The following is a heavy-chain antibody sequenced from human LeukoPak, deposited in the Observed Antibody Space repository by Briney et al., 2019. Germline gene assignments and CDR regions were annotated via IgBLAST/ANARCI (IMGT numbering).Heavy chain of an antibody. CDR3: ARSREPIAVAGPFDY. CDR2: IYPGDSDT. Sequence: AGESLKISCKGSGYSFTSYWIGWVRQMPGKGLEWMGLIYPGDSDTRYSPSFQGQVTISADKSISTAYLQWSSLKASDTAMYYCARSREPIAVAGPFDYWGQGTLVTVSS. J-gene: IGHJ4*02. CDR1: GYSFTSYW. D-gene: IGHD6-19*01. V-gene: IGHV5-51*01.